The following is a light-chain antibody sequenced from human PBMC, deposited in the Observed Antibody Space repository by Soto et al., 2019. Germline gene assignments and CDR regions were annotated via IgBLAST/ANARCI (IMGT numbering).Light chain of an antibody. J-gene: IGKJ2*01. Sequence: DIQMTQSPSSLSASVGDRVTITCRASQSISNYLNWYQQKPGKAPNLLIYAASSLQSGVPSRFSGSGSGTDLTLTISSLQPEDFAAYYCQQSYNTRYTFGQGTKLEIK. CDR3: QQSYNTRYT. V-gene: IGKV1-39*01. CDR2: AAS. CDR1: QSISNY.